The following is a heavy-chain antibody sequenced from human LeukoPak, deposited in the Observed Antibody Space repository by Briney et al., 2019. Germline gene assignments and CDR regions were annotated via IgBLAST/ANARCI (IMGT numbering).Heavy chain of an antibody. Sequence: KTGGSLRLSCAASGFTFSSYWMNWVRQAPGKGLEWVGRIKSKTDGGTTDYAAPVKGRFTISRGDSKNTLYLQMNSLKTEDTAVYYCTTDLDSSSWYFMDYWGQGTLVTVSS. CDR3: TTDLDSSSWYFMDY. CDR1: GFTFSSYW. CDR2: IKSKTDGGTT. V-gene: IGHV3-15*01. D-gene: IGHD6-13*01. J-gene: IGHJ4*02.